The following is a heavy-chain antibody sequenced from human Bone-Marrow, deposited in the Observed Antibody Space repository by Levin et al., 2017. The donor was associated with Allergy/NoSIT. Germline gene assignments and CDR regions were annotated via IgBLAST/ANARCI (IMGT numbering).Heavy chain of an antibody. CDR1: GFTFDSYS. D-gene: IGHD1-26*01. CDR3: ARGGAAVRFHCDS. J-gene: IGHJ4*02. Sequence: RAGGSLRLSCAASGFTFDSYSLNWFRQAPGKGLEWVASISYGGDYKYYTESVKGRFTVSRDNSKNTLYLQMNSLTPEDTGVYYCARGGAAVRFHCDSWGLGTVVTVSS. V-gene: IGHV3-30*04. CDR2: ISYGGDYK.